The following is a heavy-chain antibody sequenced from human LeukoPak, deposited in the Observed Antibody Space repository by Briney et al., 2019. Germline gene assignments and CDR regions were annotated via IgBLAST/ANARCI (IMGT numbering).Heavy chain of an antibody. CDR3: ARGRGSYYDSSGRALRY. V-gene: IGHV4-34*01. CDR2: INHSGST. Sequence: SETLSLTYAVYGGSFSGYYWSWIRQPPGKGLEWIGEINHSGSTNYNPSLKSRVTISVDTSKNQFSLKLSSVTAADTAVYYCARGRGSYYDSSGRALRYWGQGTLVTVSS. CDR1: GGSFSGYY. D-gene: IGHD3-22*01. J-gene: IGHJ4*02.